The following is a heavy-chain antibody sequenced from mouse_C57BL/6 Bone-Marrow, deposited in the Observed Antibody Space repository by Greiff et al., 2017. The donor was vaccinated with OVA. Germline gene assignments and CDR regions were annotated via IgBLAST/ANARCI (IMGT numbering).Heavy chain of an antibody. Sequence: QVTLKESGPGLLQSSQTLSLTCSFSGFSLSTSGMGVSWIRQPSGKGLGWLAHIYWDDDKRYNPSLKRRLTISKDTSRNQVYLTITSVDTADTATYYCARMGGHYFDYWGQGTTLTVSS. V-gene: IGHV8-12*01. CDR3: ARMGGHYFDY. D-gene: IGHD1-1*02. CDR1: GFSLSTSGMG. J-gene: IGHJ2*01. CDR2: IYWDDDK.